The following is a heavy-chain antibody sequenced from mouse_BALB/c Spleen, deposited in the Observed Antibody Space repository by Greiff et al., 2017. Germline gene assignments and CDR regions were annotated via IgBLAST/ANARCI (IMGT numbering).Heavy chain of an antibody. CDR3: ARGTTVVATEALAMDY. Sequence: EVKVVESGPGLVKPSQSLSLTCTVTGYSITSDYAWNWIRQFPGNKLEWMGYISYSGSTSYNPSLKSRISITRDTSKNQFFLQLNSVTTEDTATYYYARGTTVVATEALAMDYWGQGTSVTVSS. J-gene: IGHJ4*01. V-gene: IGHV3-2*02. CDR2: ISYSGST. CDR1: GYSITSDYA. D-gene: IGHD1-1*01.